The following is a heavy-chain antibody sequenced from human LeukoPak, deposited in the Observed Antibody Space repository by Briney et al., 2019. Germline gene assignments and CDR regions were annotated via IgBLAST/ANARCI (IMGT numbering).Heavy chain of an antibody. CDR3: AKGNSGYNSGYYYHFFDY. CDR2: IGGGGGT. Sequence: GGSLRLSCAASGFTFNTYAMSWVRQAPGKGLEGVSSIGGGGGTYYPDSLKGRFTISRDNSKNTLYLQMNSLRAEDTAVYYCAKGNSGYNSGYYYHFFDYWGQGTLVTVSS. D-gene: IGHD5-12*01. V-gene: IGHV3-23*01. CDR1: GFTFNTYA. J-gene: IGHJ4*02.